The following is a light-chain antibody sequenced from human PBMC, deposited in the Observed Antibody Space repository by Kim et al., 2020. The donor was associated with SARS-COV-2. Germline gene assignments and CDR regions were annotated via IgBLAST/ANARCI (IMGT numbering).Light chain of an antibody. V-gene: IGLV3-21*04. Sequence: APGMTASITCGGDNIRSNSVHWYQQKPGQAPVLVMYYDRDRPSGIPERFSGSNSGNTATLTISRVEAGDEANYYCQVWDSTSDHPVFGGGTQLTVL. CDR3: QVWDSTSDHPV. CDR1: NIRSNS. CDR2: YDR. J-gene: IGLJ3*02.